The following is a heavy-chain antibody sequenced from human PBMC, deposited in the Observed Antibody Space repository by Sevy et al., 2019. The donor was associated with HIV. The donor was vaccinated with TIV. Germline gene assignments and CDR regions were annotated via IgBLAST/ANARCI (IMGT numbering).Heavy chain of an antibody. V-gene: IGHV4-39*01. Sequence: SETLSLTCTVSGDSFNSNYCWDWIRQPPGKGLERIGSINYSGSTYYNPSLKSRVTMSVDTSKKQFSLNLSSVTAADTAVYYCARARATGVGNRGYFDYWGQGILVTVSS. J-gene: IGHJ4*02. CDR3: ARARATGVGNRGYFDY. CDR2: INYSGST. CDR1: GDSFNSNYC. D-gene: IGHD1-1*01.